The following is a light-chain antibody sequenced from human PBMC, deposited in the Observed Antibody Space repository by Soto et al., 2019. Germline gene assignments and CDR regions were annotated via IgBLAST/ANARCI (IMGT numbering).Light chain of an antibody. CDR1: QDISTW. CDR3: QQANSFPIT. V-gene: IGKV1-12*01. CDR2: AAS. Sequence: DIQMTQSPSSVSASVGDRVTITCRASQDISTWLAWYQQKPGKAPKFVIFAASTLQCGVPSRFSGSGSGTDFTLTISSLQPEDFATYYCQQANSFPITFGQGTRLEIK. J-gene: IGKJ5*01.